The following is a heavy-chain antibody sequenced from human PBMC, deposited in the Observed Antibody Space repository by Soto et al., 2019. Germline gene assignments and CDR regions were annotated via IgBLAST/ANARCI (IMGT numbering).Heavy chain of an antibody. CDR3: ARDFGHDYSTSRLDY. CDR1: GGSISSGDYY. V-gene: IGHV4-30-4*01. J-gene: IGHJ4*02. Sequence: SETLSLTCTVSGGSISSGDYYWSWIRQPPGKGLEWIGYIYYSGSTYYNPSLKSRVTISVDTSKNQFSLKLSSVTTADTAVYYCARDFGHDYSTSRLDYWGQGTLVTVSS. CDR2: IYYSGST. D-gene: IGHD4-4*01.